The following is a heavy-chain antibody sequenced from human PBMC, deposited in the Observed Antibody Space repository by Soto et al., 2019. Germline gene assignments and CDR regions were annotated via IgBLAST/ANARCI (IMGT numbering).Heavy chain of an antibody. CDR2: NTGGGGST. CDR3: ARPVAGYWFFDL. CDR1: GFTFSNYA. V-gene: IGHV3-23*01. D-gene: IGHD6-19*01. J-gene: IGHJ2*01. Sequence: EVQLLETGGGLVQPGGSLRLSCAASGFTFSNYAMNWVRQAPGKGLEWVSGNTGGGGSTYYADSVKGRFTISRDNSKNTLYLQMNSLGAEDTAVYYSARPVAGYWFFDLWGRGTLVTVSS.